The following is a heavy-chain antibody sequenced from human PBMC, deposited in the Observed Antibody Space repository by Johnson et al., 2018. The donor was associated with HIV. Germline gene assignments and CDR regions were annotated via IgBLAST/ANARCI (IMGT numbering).Heavy chain of an antibody. CDR3: AKDLTRYSTSGDAFDI. CDR2: ISWDGGST. Sequence: VQLVESGGGLVQPGGSLRLSCAASGFTFSSYAMHWVRQAPGKGLEWVSLISWDGGSTYYADSVKGRFTISRDNSKNSLYLQMNSLRTEDTALYYCAKDLTRYSTSGDAFDIWGQGTMVTVSS. J-gene: IGHJ3*02. D-gene: IGHD6-13*01. CDR1: GFTFSSYA. V-gene: IGHV3-43*01.